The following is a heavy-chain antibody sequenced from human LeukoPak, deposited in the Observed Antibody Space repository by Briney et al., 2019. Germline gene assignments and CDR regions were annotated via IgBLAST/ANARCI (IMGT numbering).Heavy chain of an antibody. CDR1: GGSISSYY. CDR2: IYTSGST. V-gene: IGHV4-4*07. CDR3: ARAPMETVTIYFDY. Sequence: SETLSLTCTVSGGSISSYYWRWIRQPAGKGLEWIGRIYTSGSTNYNPSLKSRVTMSVDTSKNQFSLRLSSVTAADTAVYYCARAPMETVTIYFDYWGQGTLVTVSS. J-gene: IGHJ4*02. D-gene: IGHD4-17*01.